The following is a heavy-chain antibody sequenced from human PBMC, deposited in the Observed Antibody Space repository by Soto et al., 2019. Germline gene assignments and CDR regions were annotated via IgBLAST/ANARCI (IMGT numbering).Heavy chain of an antibody. CDR2: ISAYNGNT. Sequence: GESLKISCKASGYTFTSYGISWVRQAPGQGLEWMGWISAYNGNTNYAQKLQGRVTMTTDTSTSTAYMELRSLRSDDTAVYYCARDWSYYDFWSGSNWFDPWGQGTLVTVSS. CDR1: GYTFTSYG. J-gene: IGHJ5*02. D-gene: IGHD3-3*01. CDR3: ARDWSYYDFWSGSNWFDP. V-gene: IGHV1-18*01.